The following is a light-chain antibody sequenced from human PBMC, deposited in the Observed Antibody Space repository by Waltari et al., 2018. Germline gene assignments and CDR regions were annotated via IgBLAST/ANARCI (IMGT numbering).Light chain of an antibody. J-gene: IGKJ4*01. CDR2: DAS. V-gene: IGKV3-11*01. CDR3: QQRRNWPPLT. CDR1: EDVSIY. Sequence: ETVLTQSPATLSLSPGERATLSCRASEDVSIYLAWSQQKPGQAPRLLIYDASNRATGIPTRCSGSGSGTDFTLTISSLEPEDFALYYCQQRRNWPPLTFGGGTKVE.